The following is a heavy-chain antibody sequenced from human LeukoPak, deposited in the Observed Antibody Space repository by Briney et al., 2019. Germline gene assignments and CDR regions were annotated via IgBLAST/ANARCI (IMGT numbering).Heavy chain of an antibody. V-gene: IGHV4-39*07. Sequence: SETLSLTCTVSGGSISSSSYYWGWIRQPPGKGLEWIGSIYYSGTTYYNPSLKSRVTISVDTSKNQFSLKLSSVTAADTAVYYCARATADSSGYYPGIIDYWGQGTLVTVSS. CDR3: ARATADSSGYYPGIIDY. CDR1: GGSISSSSYY. CDR2: IYYSGTT. J-gene: IGHJ4*02. D-gene: IGHD3-22*01.